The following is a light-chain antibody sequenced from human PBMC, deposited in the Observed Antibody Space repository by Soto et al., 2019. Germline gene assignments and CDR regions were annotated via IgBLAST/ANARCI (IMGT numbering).Light chain of an antibody. CDR1: QNINNY. CDR3: QQYENLPT. V-gene: IGKV1-33*01. CDR2: DAS. J-gene: IGKJ5*01. Sequence: IQLTQSPSSLAASLGDRVTITCQASQNINNYLNWHHQQPGRAPKLLIYDASNLDAGVPSRLRGSGSGTDFTLTISRLQPEYIATYYCQQYENLPTFGQGTRLEIK.